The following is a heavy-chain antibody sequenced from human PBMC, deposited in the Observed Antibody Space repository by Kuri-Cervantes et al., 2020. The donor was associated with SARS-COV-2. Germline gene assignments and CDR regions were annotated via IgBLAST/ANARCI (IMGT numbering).Heavy chain of an antibody. CDR2: INWSDTST. V-gene: IGHV3-20*01. J-gene: IGHJ5*02. CDR3: ARGAHYYDSSSYPEWFDP. CDR1: GFTFDDYG. D-gene: IGHD3-22*01. Sequence: GESLKISCAASGFTFDDYGMSWVRQAPGKGLEWVSGINWSDTSTGYADSVKGRFTISRDNAKNSVYLQMNSRRAEDTALYHCARGAHYYDSSSYPEWFDPWGQGTLVTVSS.